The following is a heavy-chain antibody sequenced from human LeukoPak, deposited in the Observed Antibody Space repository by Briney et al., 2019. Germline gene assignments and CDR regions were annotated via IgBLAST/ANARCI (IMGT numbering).Heavy chain of an antibody. V-gene: IGHV7-4-1*02. Sequence: ASVKVSCKASGNTFTRYGMNWVRQAPGQGLEWMGWINTNTGNPTYAQGFTGRFVFSLDTSVSTAYLHISSLKAEDTAVYYCARGASSSGTYYYYAMDIWGQGTTVTVSS. D-gene: IGHD6-6*01. CDR3: ARGASSSGTYYYYAMDI. CDR1: GNTFTRYG. CDR2: INTNTGNP. J-gene: IGHJ6*02.